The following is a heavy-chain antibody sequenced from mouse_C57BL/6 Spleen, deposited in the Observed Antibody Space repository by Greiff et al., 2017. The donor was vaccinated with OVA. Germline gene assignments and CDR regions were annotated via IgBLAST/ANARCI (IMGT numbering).Heavy chain of an antibody. Sequence: VQGVESGPGLVQPSQSLSITCTVSGFSLTSYGVHWVRQSPGKGLEWLGVIWSGGSTDYNAAFISRLSISKDNSKSQVFFKMNSLQADDTAIYYCARNGNYGSSYYAMDYWGQGTSVTVSS. CDR2: IWSGGST. CDR1: GFSLTSYG. J-gene: IGHJ4*01. CDR3: ARNGNYGSSYYAMDY. D-gene: IGHD1-1*01. V-gene: IGHV2-2*01.